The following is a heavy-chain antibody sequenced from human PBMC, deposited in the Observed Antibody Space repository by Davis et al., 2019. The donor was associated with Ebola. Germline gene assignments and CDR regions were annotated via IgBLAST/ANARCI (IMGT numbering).Heavy chain of an antibody. CDR1: GFTLSDYA. CDR3: ARMQQLKFDY. D-gene: IGHD6-13*01. V-gene: IGHV3-23*01. CDR2: ITDTGGRT. Sequence: GGSLRLSCAASGFTLSDYAMSWVRQAPGKGLEWVAAITDTGGRTHYADSVKGRFTISRDNPNNMLYLQMNSLRAEDTAVYYCARMQQLKFDYWGQGTLVTVSS. J-gene: IGHJ4*02.